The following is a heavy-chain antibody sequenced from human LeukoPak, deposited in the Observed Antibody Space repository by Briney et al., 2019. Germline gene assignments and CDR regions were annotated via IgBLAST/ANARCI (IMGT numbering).Heavy chain of an antibody. J-gene: IGHJ5*01. CDR1: GYAITSGGFS. CDR2: IYDRGPA. D-gene: IGHD3-10*01. V-gene: IGHV4-30-2*01. Sequence: SQTLSLTCTVSGYAITSGGFSWNWIRQPPGKGLEWVGCIYDRGPAYYNPSLKSRFTISVDRPKNQFFLNVTSLTAADTAVYYCARSRQASGLFNSWGQGTLVVVSS. CDR3: ARSRQASGLFNS.